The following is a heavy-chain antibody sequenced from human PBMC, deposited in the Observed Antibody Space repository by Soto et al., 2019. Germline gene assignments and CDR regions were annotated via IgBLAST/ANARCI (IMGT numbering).Heavy chain of an antibody. CDR3: APLSVPLSGPYGIHV. CDR1: GYSVSSSDYY. D-gene: IGHD2-15*01. CDR2: MLYSGLT. Sequence: SETLSLTCSVSGYSVSSSDYYWAWIRQPPGKGLEWIGSMLYSGLTYYNPSLKSRVTLSVDTSKNQFSVRLNSVTASDTAVYYCAPLSVPLSGPYGIHVWGQGTTVTVSS. J-gene: IGHJ6*02. V-gene: IGHV4-39*01.